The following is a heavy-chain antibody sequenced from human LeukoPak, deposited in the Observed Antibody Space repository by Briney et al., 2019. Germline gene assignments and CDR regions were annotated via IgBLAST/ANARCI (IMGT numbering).Heavy chain of an antibody. CDR2: ISGSSGAI. D-gene: IGHD2-15*01. CDR1: GFTFSYYT. V-gene: IGHV3-48*04. Sequence: PAESLRLSCAASGFTFSYYTMNWVRQRPGKGLEWVSYISGSSGAIYYAGSVKGRFTISRDDAKISLFLQMNSRRAEDMVTYYCARGGFGDYYYFYMDVWGKGTTVTGS. J-gene: IGHJ6*03. CDR3: ARGGFGDYYYFYMDV.